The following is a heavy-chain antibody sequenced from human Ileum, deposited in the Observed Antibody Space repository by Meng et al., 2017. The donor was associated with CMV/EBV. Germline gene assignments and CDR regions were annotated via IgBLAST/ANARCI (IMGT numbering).Heavy chain of an antibody. CDR3: ARDVDDILTGYYSGMDV. CDR2: INPNSGGT. V-gene: IGHV1-2*02. J-gene: IGHJ6*02. D-gene: IGHD3-9*01. Sequence: ASVKVSCKASGYTFTSYDINWVRQAPGQGLEWMGWINPNSGGTNYAQKFQGRVTMTRDTSISTAYMELSRLRSDDTAVYYCARDVDDILTGYYSGMDVWGQGTTVTVSS. CDR1: GYTFTSYD.